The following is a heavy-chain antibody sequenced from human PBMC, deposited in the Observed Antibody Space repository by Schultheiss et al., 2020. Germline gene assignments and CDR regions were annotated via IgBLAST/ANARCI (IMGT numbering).Heavy chain of an antibody. V-gene: IGHV3-11*06. CDR2: LSTTSSYT. Sequence: GGSLRLSCAASGFTFSDYYLSWIRQAPGKGLEWVSYLSTTSSYTNYADSVKGRFTFSRDNAKNSLYLHMNNLRAEDTAVYYCARGEKPRYFDYWGQGTPVTVSS. D-gene: IGHD1-14*01. CDR1: GFTFSDYY. J-gene: IGHJ4*02. CDR3: ARGEKPRYFDY.